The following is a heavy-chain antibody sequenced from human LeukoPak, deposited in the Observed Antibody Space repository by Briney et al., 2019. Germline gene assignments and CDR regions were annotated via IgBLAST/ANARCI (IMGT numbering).Heavy chain of an antibody. D-gene: IGHD3-9*01. CDR2: IDAYNGNT. V-gene: IGHV1-18*01. Sequence: ASVKVSCKASGYTFTSYDISWVRQAPGQGLEWMGWIDAYNGNTNYAQKLQGRVTMTTDTSTSTAYMELRSLRSDDTAVYYCVRTRFDWLAPDNWFDPWGQGTLVTVSS. CDR3: VRTRFDWLAPDNWFDP. J-gene: IGHJ5*02. CDR1: GYTFTSYD.